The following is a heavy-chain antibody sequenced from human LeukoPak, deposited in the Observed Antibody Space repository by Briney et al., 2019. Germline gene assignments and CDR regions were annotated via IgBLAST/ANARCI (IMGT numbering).Heavy chain of an antibody. D-gene: IGHD4-17*01. J-gene: IGHJ4*02. CDR1: GDSVSSNSAA. CDR3: AGAYGTYLHFDY. V-gene: IGHV6-1*01. CDR2: TYYRSKWYN. Sequence: SQTLSLTYAISGDSVSSNSAAWNWIGQSPSRGLEWLGRTYYRSKWYNEYAVSVKSRLSITPETSKNHFSLQLNFVTPEDTATYYCAGAYGTYLHFDYWGQGSLVTVSS.